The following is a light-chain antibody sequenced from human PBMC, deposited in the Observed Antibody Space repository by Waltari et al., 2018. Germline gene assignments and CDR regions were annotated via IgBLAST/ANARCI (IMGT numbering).Light chain of an antibody. CDR1: QGVSTY. CDR2: AAS. V-gene: IGKV1-8*01. J-gene: IGKJ1*01. CDR3: QQYHDYPWT. Sequence: AIRMTQSPSSLSASLGDRVTSACRASQGVSTYLAWYQQKPGKAPSLLIHAASTLQSGVPSRFSGSGTGTDFTLTITCLQSEDFATYYCQQYHDYPWTFGQGTKVDI.